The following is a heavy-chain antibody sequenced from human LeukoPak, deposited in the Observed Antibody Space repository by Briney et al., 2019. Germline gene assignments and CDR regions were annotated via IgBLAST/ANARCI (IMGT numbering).Heavy chain of an antibody. CDR2: IKQDGSEK. V-gene: IGHV3-7*01. Sequence: PGGSLRLSCAASGFTFSSYWMSWVRQAPGKGLEWVANIKQDGSEKYYVDSVKGRFTISRDNAKNTLYLQMNSLRAEDTAVYYCARVFLPYSGYELHFDYWGQGTLVTVSS. CDR1: GFTFSSYW. CDR3: ARVFLPYSGYELHFDY. D-gene: IGHD5-12*01. J-gene: IGHJ4*02.